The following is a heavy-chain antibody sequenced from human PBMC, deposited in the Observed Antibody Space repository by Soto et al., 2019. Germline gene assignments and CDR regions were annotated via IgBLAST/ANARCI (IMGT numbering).Heavy chain of an antibody. CDR1: GGSISSYY. Sequence: NPSETLSLTCTVSGGSISSYYWSWIRQPAGKGLEWIGRIYTSGSTNYNPSLKSRVTMSVHTSKNQFSLKLSSVTAADTAVYYCARDSPGSGYYYIHFDYWGQGTLVTVSS. CDR3: ARDSPGSGYYYIHFDY. D-gene: IGHD3-22*01. V-gene: IGHV4-4*07. J-gene: IGHJ4*02. CDR2: IYTSGST.